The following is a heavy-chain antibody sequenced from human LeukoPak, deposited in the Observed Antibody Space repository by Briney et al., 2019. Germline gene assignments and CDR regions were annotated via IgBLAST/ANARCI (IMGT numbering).Heavy chain of an antibody. V-gene: IGHV3-30*03. CDR1: GFTFSSYG. CDR3: ARDVAAAGILRGLDV. Sequence: GGSLRLSCAASGFTFSSYGMHWVRQAPGKGLEWVAVISYDGSNKYYADSVKGRFTISRDNSKNTLYLQMNSLRAEDTAVYYCARDVAAAGILRGLDVWGQGTTVTVSS. J-gene: IGHJ6*02. D-gene: IGHD6-13*01. CDR2: ISYDGSNK.